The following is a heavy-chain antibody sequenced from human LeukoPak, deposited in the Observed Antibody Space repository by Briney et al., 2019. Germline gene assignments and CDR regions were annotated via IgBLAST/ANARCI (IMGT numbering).Heavy chain of an antibody. Sequence: PSETLSLTCTVSGGSISSGSYYWSWIRQPAGKGLEWIGRIYTSGSTNYNPSLKSRVTISVDTSKNQFSLKLSSVTAADTAVYYCARVRQQLVLSDYYYYMDVWGKGTTVTVSS. CDR3: ARVRQQLVLSDYYYYMDV. V-gene: IGHV4-61*02. D-gene: IGHD6-13*01. CDR1: GGSISSGSYY. CDR2: IYTSGST. J-gene: IGHJ6*03.